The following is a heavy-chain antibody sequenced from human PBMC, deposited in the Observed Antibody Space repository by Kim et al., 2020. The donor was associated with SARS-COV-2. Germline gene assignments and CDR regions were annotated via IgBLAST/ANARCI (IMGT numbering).Heavy chain of an antibody. CDR1: GDSINDYY. J-gene: IGHJ5*01. Sequence: SETLSLTCTVFGDSINDYYWSWIRQSPGKGLEWIGYFFYLWSTNYNPSLRSRVTISVDTSKNQFSLRLTSVTAADTAVYYCARSSSSWNNWFDPWGQGTLVTVSS. CDR2: FFYLWST. D-gene: IGHD6-13*01. CDR3: ARSSSSWNNWFDP. V-gene: IGHV4-59*01.